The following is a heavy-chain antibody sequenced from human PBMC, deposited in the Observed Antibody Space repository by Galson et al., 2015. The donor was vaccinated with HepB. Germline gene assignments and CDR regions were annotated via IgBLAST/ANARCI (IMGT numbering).Heavy chain of an antibody. CDR1: GDSIRSPLYY. CDR2: IYYSGST. Sequence: LSLTCTVSGDSIRSPLYYWGWIRQPPGKGLEWIGSIYYSGSTYYTPSLESRVTISIDKSQNQFSLKLSSVTAADTAVYFCVRDRALRYDGYSYDYWGQGTLVTVSS. V-gene: IGHV4-39*07. D-gene: IGHD3-10*01. CDR3: VRDRALRYDGYSYDY. J-gene: IGHJ4*02.